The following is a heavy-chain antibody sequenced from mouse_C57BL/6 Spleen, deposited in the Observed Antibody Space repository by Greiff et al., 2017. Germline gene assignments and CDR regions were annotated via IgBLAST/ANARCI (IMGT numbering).Heavy chain of an antibody. V-gene: IGHV5-16*01. CDR2: INYDGSST. CDR3: AREYDGYYAWYFDV. D-gene: IGHD2-3*01. Sequence: DVKLVESEGGLVQPGSSMKLSCTASGFTFSDYYMAWVRQVPEKGLEWVANINYDGSSTYYLDSLKSRFIISRDNAKNILYLQMSSLKSEDTATYYCAREYDGYYAWYFDVWGTGTTVTVSS. J-gene: IGHJ1*03. CDR1: GFTFSDYY.